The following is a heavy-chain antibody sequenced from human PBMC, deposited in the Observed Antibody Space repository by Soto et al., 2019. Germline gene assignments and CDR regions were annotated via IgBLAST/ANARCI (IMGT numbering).Heavy chain of an antibody. D-gene: IGHD2-21*02. CDR1: GFTFSSYG. CDR2: ISYDGSNK. V-gene: IGHV3-30*18. Sequence: GGSLRLSFAASGFTFSSYGMHWVRQAPGKGLEWVAVISYDGSNKYYADSVKGRFTISRDNSKNTLYLQMNSLRAEDTAVYYCAKDLYLYCGGDCYPTDYWGQGTLVTVSS. J-gene: IGHJ4*02. CDR3: AKDLYLYCGGDCYPTDY.